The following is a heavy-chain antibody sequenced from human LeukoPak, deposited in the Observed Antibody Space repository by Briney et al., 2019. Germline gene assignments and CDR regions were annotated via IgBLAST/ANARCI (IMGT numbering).Heavy chain of an antibody. CDR2: IIPIFGTA. D-gene: IGHD1-1*01. J-gene: IGHJ4*02. CDR3: AAGLERRNDDFDY. V-gene: IGHV1-69*05. CDR1: GGTFSSYA. Sequence: GASVKVSCKASGGTFSSYAISWVRQAPGQGLEWMGGIIPIFGTANYAQKFQGRVTMTTDTSTSTAYMELRSLRSDDTAVYYCAAGLERRNDDFDYWGQGTLVTVSS.